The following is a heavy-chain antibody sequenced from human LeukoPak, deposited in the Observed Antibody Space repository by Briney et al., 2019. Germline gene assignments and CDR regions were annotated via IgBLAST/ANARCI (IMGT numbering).Heavy chain of an antibody. D-gene: IGHD2-8*02. CDR1: GFTLSNYW. CDR2: VDPDGTTT. V-gene: IGHV3-74*01. Sequence: GGSLRLSCAASGFTLSNYWMQWVRQAPGEGLVWVSRVDPDGTTTNYADSVPGRFTTSRDNAKNTLYLQMNSLRAEDTALYYCTRVQAGRSGLMDVWGRGTTVTVSS. CDR3: TRVQAGRSGLMDV. J-gene: IGHJ6*02.